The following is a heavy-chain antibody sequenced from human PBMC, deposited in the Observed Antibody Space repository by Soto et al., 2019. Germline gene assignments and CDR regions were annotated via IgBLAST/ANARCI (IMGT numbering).Heavy chain of an antibody. CDR2: INEDGTKR. D-gene: IGHD2-15*01. CDR1: GFSLTQYW. V-gene: IGHV3-7*01. J-gene: IGHJ4*02. CDR3: TRLDGRCSGGSCFFDS. Sequence: EVQLVESGGGLVQSGGSLRLSCIASGFSLTQYWMSWVRQTPRKGLEWVAKINEDGTKRDYMESVEGRFTISRDNDKNSVSLQMTRLRADDTAVYFCTRLDGRCSGGSCFFDSWGQGTLVTVSS.